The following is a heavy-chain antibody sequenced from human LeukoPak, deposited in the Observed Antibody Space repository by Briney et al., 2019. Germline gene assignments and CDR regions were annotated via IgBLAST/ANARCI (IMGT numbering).Heavy chain of an antibody. D-gene: IGHD2/OR15-2a*01. J-gene: IGHJ6*02. CDR1: GYTFTSYA. Sequence: GASVKVSCKASGYTFTSYAMHWVRQAPGQRLEWMGWINAGNGNTKYTQKFQGRVTITRDTSASTAYMELSSLRSEDTAVYYCARAFWNYDGMDVWGQGTTVTVSS. CDR2: INAGNGNT. V-gene: IGHV1-3*01. CDR3: ARAFWNYDGMDV.